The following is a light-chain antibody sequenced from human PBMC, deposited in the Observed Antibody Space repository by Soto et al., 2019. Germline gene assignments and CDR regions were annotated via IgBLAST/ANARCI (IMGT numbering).Light chain of an antibody. CDR1: QSVSSY. V-gene: IGKV3-11*01. CDR3: QQRSNWPG. Sequence: PGERATLSCRASQSVSSYLAWYQQKPGQAPRLLIYDASNRATGIPARFSGSGSGTDFTLTISSLEPEDFAVYYCQQRSNWPGFGQGTRLEIK. CDR2: DAS. J-gene: IGKJ5*01.